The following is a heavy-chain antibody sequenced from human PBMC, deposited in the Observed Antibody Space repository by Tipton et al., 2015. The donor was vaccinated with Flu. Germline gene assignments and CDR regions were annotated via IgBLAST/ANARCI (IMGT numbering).Heavy chain of an antibody. V-gene: IGHV5-51*01. J-gene: IGHJ4*02. CDR3: ARLNYYDSSGYSPFDY. CDR1: GYSFTSYW. D-gene: IGHD3-22*01. CDR2: IYPGDSDT. Sequence: QLVQSGAEVKKPGESLKISCKGSGYSFTSYWIGWVRQMPGKGLEWMGIIYPGDSDTRYSPSFQGQVTISADKSISTAYLQWSSLKASDPAMYYCARLNYYDSSGYSPFDYWGQGTLVTVSS.